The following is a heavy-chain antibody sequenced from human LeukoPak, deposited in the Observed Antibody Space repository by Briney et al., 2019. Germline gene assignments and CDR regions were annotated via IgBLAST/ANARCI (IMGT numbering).Heavy chain of an antibody. CDR2: IIPIFGTA. CDR3: ARWYDSGWYFDL. V-gene: IGHV1-69*05. J-gene: IGHJ2*01. Sequence: ASVKVSCKASGGTFISYAISWVRQAPGQGLEWMGGIIPIFGTANYAQKFQGRVTITTDESTSTAYMELRSLRSDDTAVYYCARWYDSGWYFDLWGRGTLVTVST. D-gene: IGHD3-3*01. CDR1: GGTFISYA.